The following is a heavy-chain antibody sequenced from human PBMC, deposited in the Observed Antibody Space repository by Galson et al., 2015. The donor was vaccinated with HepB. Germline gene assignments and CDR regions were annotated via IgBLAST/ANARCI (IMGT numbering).Heavy chain of an antibody. CDR1: GYIFTNYD. D-gene: IGHD3-3*01. CDR2: MNPDSGIT. J-gene: IGHJ4*02. V-gene: IGHV1-8*01. CDR3: ARGGLRFLGPHLDY. Sequence: SVKVSCKASGYIFTNYDLNWVRQATGQGLEWMGRMNPDSGITDYAQRFQGRVTMTRNISISTVYMELSSLRSEDTAIYYCARGGLRFLGPHLDYWGQGTLVTVSS.